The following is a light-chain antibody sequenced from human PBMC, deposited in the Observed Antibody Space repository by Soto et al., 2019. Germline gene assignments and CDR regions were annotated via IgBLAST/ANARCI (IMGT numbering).Light chain of an antibody. J-gene: IGLJ3*02. V-gene: IGLV2-14*01. Sequence: QSGLTQPASVSGSPGQSITISCTGTSSDVGDCNCVSWYQQHPGKAPKLMIYEVSNRPSGVSNRFSGSKSGNTASLTISGLQAEDEADYYCSSYTSSSTWVFGGGTKLTVL. CDR3: SSYTSSSTWV. CDR2: EVS. CDR1: SSDVGDCNC.